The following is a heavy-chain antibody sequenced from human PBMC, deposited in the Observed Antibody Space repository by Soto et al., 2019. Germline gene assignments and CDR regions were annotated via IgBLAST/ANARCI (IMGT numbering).Heavy chain of an antibody. CDR1: GYTLPSYD. D-gene: IGHD3-3*01. CDR3: ARGRIKIFMASMPDRRDV. CDR2: MNPNSGNT. J-gene: IGHJ6*02. Sequence: VKVSCKASGYTLPSYDINWVRQATGQGLAWMGWMNPNSGNTGYTHKFQGRVTMTRNTAISTAYMERSSLRSEDTAVYYCARGRIKIFMASMPDRRDVWGQGTTVTVS. V-gene: IGHV1-8*01.